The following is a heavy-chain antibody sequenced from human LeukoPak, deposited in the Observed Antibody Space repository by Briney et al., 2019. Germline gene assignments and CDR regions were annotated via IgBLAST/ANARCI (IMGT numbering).Heavy chain of an antibody. Sequence: SVKVSCKASGGTFSSYAISWVRQAPGQGLEWMGGIILIFGTANYAQKFQGRVTITADESTSTAYMGLSSLRSEDTAVYYCARVLIAAAGYYFDYWGQGTLVTVSS. V-gene: IGHV1-69*13. CDR1: GGTFSSYA. CDR3: ARVLIAAAGYYFDY. D-gene: IGHD6-13*01. J-gene: IGHJ4*02. CDR2: IILIFGTA.